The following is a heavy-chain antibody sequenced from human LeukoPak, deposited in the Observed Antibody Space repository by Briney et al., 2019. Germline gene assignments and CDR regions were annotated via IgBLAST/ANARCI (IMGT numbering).Heavy chain of an antibody. CDR2: IYYSGST. CDR3: ATYRPVWGIDY. Sequence: PSETLSLTCTVSGGSISSYYWSWIRQPPGKGLEWIGSIYYSGSTYYNPSLKSRVTISVDTSKNRFSLRLSSVTAADTAVYYCATYRPVWGIDYWGQGTLVTVSS. V-gene: IGHV4-59*05. D-gene: IGHD3-16*01. CDR1: GGSISSYY. J-gene: IGHJ4*02.